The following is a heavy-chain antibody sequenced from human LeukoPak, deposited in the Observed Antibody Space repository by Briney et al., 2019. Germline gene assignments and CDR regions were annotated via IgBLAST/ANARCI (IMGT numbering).Heavy chain of an antibody. CDR1: GGSFSGYY. V-gene: IGHV3-7*01. CDR3: ARRVVAADHDAFDI. Sequence: ETLSLTCAVYGGSFSGYYWSGVRQAPAKGLDGVANIKQDGSEKYYVDSVKGRFTISRDNAKNSLYLQMNSLRAEDTAVYYCARRVVAADHDAFDIWGQGTMVTVSS. J-gene: IGHJ3*02. CDR2: IKQDGSEK. D-gene: IGHD2-15*01.